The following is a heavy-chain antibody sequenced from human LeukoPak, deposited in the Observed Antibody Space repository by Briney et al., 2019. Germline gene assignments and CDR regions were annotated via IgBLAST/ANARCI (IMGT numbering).Heavy chain of an antibody. J-gene: IGHJ5*02. V-gene: IGHV3-15*01. CDR1: GFTFSNAW. CDR2: IKSKTDGGTT. D-gene: IGHD3-22*01. Sequence: GGSLRLSCAASGFTFSNAWMSWVRQAPEKGLEWVGRIKSKTDGGTTDYAAPVKGRFTISRDDSKNTLYLQMNSLKTEDTAVYYCARHYYDSGGWFDPWGQGTLVTVSS. CDR3: ARHYYDSGGWFDP.